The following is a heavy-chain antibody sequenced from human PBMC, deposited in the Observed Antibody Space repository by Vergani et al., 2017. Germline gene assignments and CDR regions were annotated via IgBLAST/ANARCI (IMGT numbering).Heavy chain of an antibody. CDR1: GFTFSSYA. J-gene: IGHJ5*02. Sequence: VQLVESGGGVVQPGRSLRLSCAASGFTFSSYAMHWVRQAPGKGLEWVAVISYDGSNKYYADSVKGRFTISRDNSKNTLYLQMNSLRAEDTAVYYCARDRLLWFGEGNWFDPWGQGTLVTVSS. D-gene: IGHD3-10*01. V-gene: IGHV3-30-3*01. CDR2: ISYDGSNK. CDR3: ARDRLLWFGEGNWFDP.